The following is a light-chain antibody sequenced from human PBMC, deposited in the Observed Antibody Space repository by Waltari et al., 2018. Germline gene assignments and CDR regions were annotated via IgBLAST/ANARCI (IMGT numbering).Light chain of an antibody. CDR1: QCVLYSSNNKNY. J-gene: IGKJ2*01. V-gene: IGKV4-1*01. Sequence: DIVMTQSPDSLAVSLGERAPINHNPNQCVLYSSNNKNYLAWYQQKPGQPPKLLIYWASTRESGVPDRFSGSGSGTDFTLTISSLQAEDVAVYYCQEYYGTPPDTFGQGTKLEIK. CDR3: QEYYGTPPDT. CDR2: WAS.